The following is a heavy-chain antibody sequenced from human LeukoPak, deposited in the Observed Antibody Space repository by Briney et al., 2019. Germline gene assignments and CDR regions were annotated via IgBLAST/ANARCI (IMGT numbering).Heavy chain of an antibody. CDR2: IIPIFGSS. CDR3: ARLRGYSYGSLDY. J-gene: IGHJ4*02. V-gene: IGHV1-69*13. Sequence: SVKVSCKASGGTFSGYAIGWVRQAPGQGLEWMGAIIPIFGSSNSAQKFQGRRTLTADESTSTAYMELSSLRSEDTAVYYCARLRGYSYGSLDYWGQGTLVTVSS. CDR1: GGTFSGYA. D-gene: IGHD5-18*01.